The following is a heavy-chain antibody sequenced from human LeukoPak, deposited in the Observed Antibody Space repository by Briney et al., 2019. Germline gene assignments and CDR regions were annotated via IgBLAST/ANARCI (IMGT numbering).Heavy chain of an antibody. Sequence: GGSLRLSCAASGFAFSSYGMHWVRQAPGKGLEWVAVISYDGSNKYYADSVKGRFTISRDNSKNTLYLQMNSLRAEDTAVYYCARDKAVAKQDNGFDYWGQGTLVTVSS. J-gene: IGHJ4*02. CDR2: ISYDGSNK. V-gene: IGHV3-30*03. CDR3: ARDKAVAKQDNGFDY. D-gene: IGHD6-19*01. CDR1: GFAFSSYG.